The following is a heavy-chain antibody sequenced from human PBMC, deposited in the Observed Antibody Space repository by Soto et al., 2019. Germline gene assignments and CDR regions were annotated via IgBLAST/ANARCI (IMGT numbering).Heavy chain of an antibody. V-gene: IGHV4-39*01. CDR2: IYYTGNT. D-gene: IGHD4-4*01. Sequence: QLQLQESGPGLVKPSETLFLTCTVSGGSISSSSHYWGWIRQSPGKGLEWIGSIYYTGNTYYDPSLKSRVTISEDTSKNQFSLKLSSMTAADTAVYYCVRQRLSPPPITTRLYYFDFWGQGTLVTVSA. CDR3: VRQRLSPPPITTRLYYFDF. J-gene: IGHJ4*02. CDR1: GGSISSSSHY.